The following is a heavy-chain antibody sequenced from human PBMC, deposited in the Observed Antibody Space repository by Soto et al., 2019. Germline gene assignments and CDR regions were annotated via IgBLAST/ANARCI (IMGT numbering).Heavy chain of an antibody. CDR3: ARDRGYCSGGVFQPTLDDFQH. D-gene: IGHD2-15*01. J-gene: IGHJ1*01. CDR1: GYTFTTYA. V-gene: IGHV1-3*01. Sequence: ASVKVSCKASGYTFTTYAMHWVRQAPGQRLEWMGWINAGNGNTRYSQKFQGRVTITRDTSASTAYMELSGLRSEDTAVYYCARDRGYCSGGVFQPTLDDFQHWGQGTLVTVSS. CDR2: INAGNGNT.